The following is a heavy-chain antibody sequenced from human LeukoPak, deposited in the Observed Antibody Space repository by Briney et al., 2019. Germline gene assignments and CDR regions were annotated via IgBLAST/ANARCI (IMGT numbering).Heavy chain of an antibody. CDR3: AREKREYNWFDP. Sequence: SETLSLTCTVSGGSISSGGYYWSWIRQHPGKGLEWIGYIHYSGSTYYNPSLKSRVTISVDTSKNQFSLKLSSVTAADTAVYYCAREKREYNWFDPWGQGTLVTVSS. V-gene: IGHV4-31*03. D-gene: IGHD6-25*01. CDR2: IHYSGST. J-gene: IGHJ5*02. CDR1: GGSISSGGYY.